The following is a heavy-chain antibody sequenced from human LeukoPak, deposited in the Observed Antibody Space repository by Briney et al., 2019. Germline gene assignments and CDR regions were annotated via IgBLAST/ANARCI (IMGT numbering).Heavy chain of an antibody. CDR3: AIMHPYHDGSGYWVQ. V-gene: IGHV3-23*01. J-gene: IGHJ4*02. CDR1: GFTFSSYA. D-gene: IGHD3-22*01. Sequence: GESLRLSCAASGFTFSSYAMSWVRQAPGKGLEWVSGISTSGGSSSYADSVKGRFTISRDNPRNTLYMQMNSLRAEDTALYYCAIMHPYHDGSGYWVQWGQGTLVTVSS. CDR2: ISTSGGSS.